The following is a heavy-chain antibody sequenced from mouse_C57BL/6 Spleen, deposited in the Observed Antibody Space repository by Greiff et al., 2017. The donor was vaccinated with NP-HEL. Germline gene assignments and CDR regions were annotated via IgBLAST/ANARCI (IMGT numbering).Heavy chain of an antibody. CDR3: AREGVYYDYDDGFPWFAY. Sequence: QVQLQQSGPELVKPGASVKLSCKASGYTFTSYDINWVKQRPGQGLEWIGWIYPRDGSTKYNEKFKGKATLTVDTSSSTAYMELHSLTSDDSAVYFCAREGVYYDYDDGFPWFAYWGQGTLVTVSA. V-gene: IGHV1-85*01. D-gene: IGHD2-4*01. CDR1: GYTFTSYD. J-gene: IGHJ3*01. CDR2: IYPRDGST.